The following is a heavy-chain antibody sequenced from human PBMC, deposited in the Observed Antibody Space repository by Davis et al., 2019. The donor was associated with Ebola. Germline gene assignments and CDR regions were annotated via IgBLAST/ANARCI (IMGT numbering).Heavy chain of an antibody. CDR1: GFTFSSYA. J-gene: IGHJ6*02. V-gene: IGHV3-23*01. CDR3: ANHRSGRPYYYYGMDV. CDR2: ISGSGGST. D-gene: IGHD5-12*01. Sequence: PGGSLRLSCAASGFTFSSYAMSWVRQAPGKGLEWVSAISGSGGSTYYADSVKGRFTISRDNSKNTLYLQMNSLRAEDTAVYYCANHRSGRPYYYYGMDVWGQGTTVTVSS.